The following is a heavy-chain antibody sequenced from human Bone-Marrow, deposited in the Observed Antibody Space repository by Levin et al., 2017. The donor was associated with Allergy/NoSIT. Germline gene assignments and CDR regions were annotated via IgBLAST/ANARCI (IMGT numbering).Heavy chain of an antibody. CDR3: ARETSGSADDYFDY. CDR1: GYRFTDYY. J-gene: IGHJ4*02. CDR2: VNPSSGGT. Sequence: GESLKISCKASGYRFTDYYMHWVRQAPGQGLEWMGRVNPSSGGTNYAQKFQGRVTMTRDTSISTTYMELSRLISDDTAVYYCARETSGSADDYFDYWAQGILVTVSS. D-gene: IGHD1-26*01. V-gene: IGHV1-2*06.